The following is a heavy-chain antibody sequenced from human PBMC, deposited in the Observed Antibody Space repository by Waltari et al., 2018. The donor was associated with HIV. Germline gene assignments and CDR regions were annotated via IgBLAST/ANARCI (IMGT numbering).Heavy chain of an antibody. CDR1: GFIVSSNY. V-gene: IGHV3-53*02. CDR2: LYSGGHT. CDR3: ARDMGYVPSGFDI. J-gene: IGHJ3*02. Sequence: EVQLVETGGGLIQPGGSLRLSCAASGFIVSSNYMSWVRQAPGKGLEWLSVLYSGGHTYYADSVKGRFTISRDNSKNTLYLQMNSLRAEDTAVYYCARDMGYVPSGFDIWGQGTMVTVS. D-gene: IGHD3-16*01.